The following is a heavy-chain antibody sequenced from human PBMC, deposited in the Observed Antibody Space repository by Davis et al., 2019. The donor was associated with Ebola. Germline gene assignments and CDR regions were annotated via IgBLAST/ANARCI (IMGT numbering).Heavy chain of an antibody. J-gene: IGHJ6*02. D-gene: IGHD3-3*01. CDR1: GYTFTSYG. V-gene: IGHV1-18*01. Sequence: ASVKVSCKASGYTFTSYGISWVRQAPGQGLEWMGWISAYNGNTNYAQKVQGRLTMTTDTSTSTAFMELRSLRSDETAVYYCARCNYDFWSGIGAGYYGMDVWGQGTTVTVSS. CDR3: ARCNYDFWSGIGAGYYGMDV. CDR2: ISAYNGNT.